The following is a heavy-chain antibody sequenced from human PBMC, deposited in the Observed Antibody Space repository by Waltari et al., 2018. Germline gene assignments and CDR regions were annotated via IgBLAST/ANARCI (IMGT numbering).Heavy chain of an antibody. Sequence: QLQLQESGPGLVRPSGTLSLACVVSGDSVTNSYWWSWVRQSPGKGLEWIGQIHGSGRANYNPSFGSRVSVSMDTSNNQFSLKVTSATAADTATYYCARDRGRGLYLDSWGQGILVTVSP. CDR3: ARDRGRGLYLDS. J-gene: IGHJ4*02. V-gene: IGHV4-4*02. D-gene: IGHD2-15*01. CDR1: GDSVTNSYW. CDR2: IHGSGRA.